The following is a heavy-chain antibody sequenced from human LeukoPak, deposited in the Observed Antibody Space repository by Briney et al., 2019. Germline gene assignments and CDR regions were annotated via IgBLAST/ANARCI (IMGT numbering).Heavy chain of an antibody. CDR3: ARASSPSIAANLDY. CDR1: GFTFSSYA. D-gene: IGHD6-6*01. CDR2: ISGSGGST. J-gene: IGHJ4*02. V-gene: IGHV3-23*01. Sequence: GGSLRLSCAASGFTFSSYAMSWVRQAPGKGLEWVSAISGSGGSTYYADSVKGRFTISRDNSKNTLYLQMNSLRAEDTAVYYCARASSPSIAANLDYWGQGTLVTVSS.